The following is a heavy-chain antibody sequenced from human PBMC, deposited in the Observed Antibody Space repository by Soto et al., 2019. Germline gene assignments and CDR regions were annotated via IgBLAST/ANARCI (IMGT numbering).Heavy chain of an antibody. Sequence: GGSLRLSCAASGFTFSRYWMNWVRQAPGKGLEWVANIKQDGTEKNYVDSVKGRFTISRDNARNSLYLQMDSLRAEDTAVYFCARGDTHMISGMGSFDIWGQGTMVTVSS. CDR1: GFTFSRYW. CDR2: IKQDGTEK. CDR3: ARGDTHMISGMGSFDI. V-gene: IGHV3-7*04. J-gene: IGHJ3*02. D-gene: IGHD1-26*01.